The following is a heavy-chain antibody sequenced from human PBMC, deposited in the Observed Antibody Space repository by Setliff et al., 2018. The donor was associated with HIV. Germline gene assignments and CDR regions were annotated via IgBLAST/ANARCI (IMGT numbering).Heavy chain of an antibody. J-gene: IGHJ4*02. Sequence: PSETLSLTCSVSGDSISSGGHYWSWIRQSPGKGLEWIGYIHYSGSTYFNPSLKSRVSISTDTSKNQFSLKLTSVTAADTAVYYCASRDTSRYFDDYWGQGTLVHRLL. D-gene: IGHD3-22*01. CDR2: IHYSGST. V-gene: IGHV4-30-4*08. CDR3: ASRDTSRYFDDY. CDR1: GDSISSGGHY.